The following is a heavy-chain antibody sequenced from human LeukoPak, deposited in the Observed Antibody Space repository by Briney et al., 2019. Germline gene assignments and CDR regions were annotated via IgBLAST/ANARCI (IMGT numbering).Heavy chain of an antibody. J-gene: IGHJ4*02. CDR1: GFTFSSYA. V-gene: IGHV3-30-3*01. CDR3: ARDQYAVDGGYFDY. D-gene: IGHD6-19*01. Sequence: GGSLRLSCAASGFTFSSYAMHWVRQAPGKGLEWVAVISYDGSNKYYADSVKGRFTISRDNSKNTLYPQMNSLRAEDTAVYYCARDQYAVDGGYFDYWGQGTLVTVSS. CDR2: ISYDGSNK.